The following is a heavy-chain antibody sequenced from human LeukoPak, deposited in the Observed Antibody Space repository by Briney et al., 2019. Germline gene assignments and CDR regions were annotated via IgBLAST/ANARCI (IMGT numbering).Heavy chain of an antibody. CDR3: ARDGNAPNEQWLVRHYYYGMDV. D-gene: IGHD6-19*01. J-gene: IGHJ6*02. CDR2: IISIGRTI. V-gene: IGHV3-11*01. CDR1: GFTFSDYY. Sequence: GGSLRLSCAASGFTFSDYYMSWIRPAPGKGREWVSYIISIGRTIYYADSVKGRFTISRDNAKNSLYLQMNSLRAEDTAVYYCARDGNAPNEQWLVRHYYYGMDVWGQGTTVTVSS.